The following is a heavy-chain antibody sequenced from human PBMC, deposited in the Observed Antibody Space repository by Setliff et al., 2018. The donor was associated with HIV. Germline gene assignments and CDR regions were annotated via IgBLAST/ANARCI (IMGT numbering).Heavy chain of an antibody. CDR3: ARKPTGSPSDY. D-gene: IGHD2-2*01. CDR1: GYTLSNYG. J-gene: IGHJ4*02. V-gene: IGHV1-18*01. CDR2: ISPYNGNT. Sequence: GASVKVSCKASGYTLSNYGISWVRQAPGQGLEWMGWISPYNGNTNYVQKLQGRVTITTDTSTSTAYMELRSLRSDDTALYYCARKPTGSPSDYWGQGTLVTVSS.